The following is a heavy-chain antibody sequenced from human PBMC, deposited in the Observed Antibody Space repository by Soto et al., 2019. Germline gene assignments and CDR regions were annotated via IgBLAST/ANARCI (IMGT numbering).Heavy chain of an antibody. CDR3: AKGTYFYVSSGYYWRAGRVNDFDY. CDR2: ISGSGGST. J-gene: IGHJ4*02. V-gene: IGHV3-23*01. Sequence: GGSLRLSCAASGFTFSSYAMSWVRQAPGKGLEWVTAISGSGGSTYYADTVKGRFTISRDNSKNTLYLQMNSLRAEATTVYYFAKGTYFYVSSGYYWRAGRVNDFDYWGQGTLVTVAS. CDR1: GFTFSSYA. D-gene: IGHD3-22*01.